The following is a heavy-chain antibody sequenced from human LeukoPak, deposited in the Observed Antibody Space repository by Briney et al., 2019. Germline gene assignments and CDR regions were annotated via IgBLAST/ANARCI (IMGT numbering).Heavy chain of an antibody. J-gene: IGHJ3*02. CDR1: GFTFSSYE. V-gene: IGHV3-48*03. CDR2: ISSSGSTM. CDR3: AKDPFDAFDI. Sequence: GGSLRLSCAASGFTFSSYEMNWVRQAPGKGLEWVSYISSSGSTMYYADSVKGRFTISRDNSKNTLYLQMNSLRAEDTAVYYCAKDPFDAFDIWGQGTMVTVSS.